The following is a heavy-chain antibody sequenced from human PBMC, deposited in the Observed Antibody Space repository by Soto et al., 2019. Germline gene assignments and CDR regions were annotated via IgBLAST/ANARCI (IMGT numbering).Heavy chain of an antibody. Sequence: SETLSLTCAVYGGSFSGYYWSWIRQPPGKGLEWIGEINHSGSTNYNPSLKSRVTISVDTSKNQFSLKLSSVTAADTAVYYCARGFGGYKWGKYSYGPAYYFDYWGQGTLVTVSS. CDR3: ARGFGGYKWGKYSYGPAYYFDY. CDR2: INHSGST. D-gene: IGHD5-18*01. J-gene: IGHJ4*02. CDR1: GGSFSGYY. V-gene: IGHV4-34*01.